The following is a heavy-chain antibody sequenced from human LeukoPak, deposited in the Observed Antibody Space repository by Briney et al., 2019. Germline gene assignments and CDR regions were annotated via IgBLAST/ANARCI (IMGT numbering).Heavy chain of an antibody. J-gene: IGHJ5*02. Sequence: SETLSLTCTVSGGSISSYYWSWIRQPAGGGLEWIGRIYTSGSTNYNPSLKSRVTMSVDTSKNQFSLKLSSVTAADTAVYYCAREIVLVPAATNWFDPWGQGTLVTVSS. D-gene: IGHD2-2*01. V-gene: IGHV4-4*07. CDR2: IYTSGST. CDR1: GGSISSYY. CDR3: AREIVLVPAATNWFDP.